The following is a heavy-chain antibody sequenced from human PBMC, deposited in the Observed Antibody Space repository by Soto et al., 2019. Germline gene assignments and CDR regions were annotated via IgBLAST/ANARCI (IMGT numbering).Heavy chain of an antibody. CDR1: GYTFTSYG. D-gene: IGHD6-13*01. CDR2: ISAYNGNT. V-gene: IGHV1-18*01. Sequence: ASVKVSCTASGYTFTSYGISWVRQAPGQGLEWMGWISAYNGNTNYAQKLQGRVTMTTDTSTSTAYMELRSLRSDDTAVYYCARPGIAAAGTGENWFDPWGQGTLVTVSS. CDR3: ARPGIAAAGTGENWFDP. J-gene: IGHJ5*02.